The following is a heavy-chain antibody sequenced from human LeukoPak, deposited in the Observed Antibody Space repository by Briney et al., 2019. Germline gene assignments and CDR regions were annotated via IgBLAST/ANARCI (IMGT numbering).Heavy chain of an antibody. CDR3: ASHRSNIGSGYFPVFGY. CDR2: ISSSSSYI. J-gene: IGHJ4*02. CDR1: GFTFSSYS. Sequence: PGGSLRLSCAASGFTFSSYSMNWVRQAPGKGLEWVSSISSSSSYIYYADSVKGRFTISRDNAKNSLYLQMNSLRAEDTAVYYCASHRSNIGSGYFPVFGYWGQGTLVTVSS. V-gene: IGHV3-21*01. D-gene: IGHD3-22*01.